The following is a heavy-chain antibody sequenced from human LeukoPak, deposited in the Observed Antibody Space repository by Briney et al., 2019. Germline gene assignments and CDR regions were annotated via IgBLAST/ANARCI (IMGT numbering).Heavy chain of an antibody. V-gene: IGHV3-23*01. D-gene: IGHD2-8*01. CDR3: AKDRSGINDVWHGDFDY. Sequence: PGGSLRLSCAASGFIFSSYGMSWVRQAPGKGLEWVSTISGSGGSTYYADSVKGRFTISRDNSKNTVYLQMNSPRADDTAVYYCAKDRSGINDVWHGDFDYGGRGTLVTVTA. J-gene: IGHJ4*02. CDR1: GFIFSSYG. CDR2: ISGSGGST.